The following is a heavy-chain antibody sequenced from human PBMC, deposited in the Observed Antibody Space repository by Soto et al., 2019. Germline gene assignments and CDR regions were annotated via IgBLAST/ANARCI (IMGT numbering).Heavy chain of an antibody. CDR2: IKQDGGEI. V-gene: IGHV3-7*01. D-gene: IGHD2-15*01. CDR1: GFTFDTYW. CDR3: ARGFCGGGSCYTV. Sequence: GSLRLSCAASGFTFDTYWMTWVRQAPGKGLEWVANIKQDGGEIYYVDSVKGRFTISRDNAQNSLYLQMNSLRVEDTALYYCARGFCGGGSCYTVWGQGTLVTVSS. J-gene: IGHJ4*02.